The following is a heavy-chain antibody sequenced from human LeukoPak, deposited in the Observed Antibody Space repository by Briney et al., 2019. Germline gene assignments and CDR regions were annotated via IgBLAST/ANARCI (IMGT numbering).Heavy chain of an antibody. J-gene: IGHJ4*02. V-gene: IGHV1-69*13. CDR3: ARRTIFGVANQETFDY. D-gene: IGHD3-3*01. Sequence: SVKVSCKASGGTFSSYAISWVRQAPGQGLEWMGGIIPIFGTANYAQKFQGRVTITADESTSTAYMELGSPRSEDTAVYYCARRTIFGVANQETFDYWGQGTLVTVSS. CDR2: IIPIFGTA. CDR1: GGTFSSYA.